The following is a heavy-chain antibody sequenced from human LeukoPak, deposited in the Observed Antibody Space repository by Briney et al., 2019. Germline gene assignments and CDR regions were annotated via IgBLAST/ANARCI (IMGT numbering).Heavy chain of an antibody. CDR1: GYTFTGYY. D-gene: IGHD3-16*01. Sequence: AAVKVSCKASGYTFTGYYMHWVRQSPGQGLEWMGWINPNSGGTNYAQKFQGRVTMTRDTSISTAYMELSRLRSDDTAVYYCALTAGGGGFDYWGQGTLVTVSS. V-gene: IGHV1-2*02. CDR3: ALTAGGGGFDY. J-gene: IGHJ4*02. CDR2: INPNSGGT.